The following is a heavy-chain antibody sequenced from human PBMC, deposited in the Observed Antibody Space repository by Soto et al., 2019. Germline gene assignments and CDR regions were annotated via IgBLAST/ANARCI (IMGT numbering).Heavy chain of an antibody. J-gene: IGHJ5*02. CDR3: ARDLSHAWFRGVSSP. CDR2: IYYSGST. V-gene: IGHV4-59*01. CDR1: GDSISGYY. Sequence: QVQLQESGPGLVKPSETLSLICTVSGDSISGYYWSWIRQPPGKGLEWIGYIYYSGSTNYNLSLKSRVTIXXDXSXXQFSLNLSSVTAADTAVYYCARDLSHAWFRGVSSPWGQGPLVTVSS. D-gene: IGHD3-10*01.